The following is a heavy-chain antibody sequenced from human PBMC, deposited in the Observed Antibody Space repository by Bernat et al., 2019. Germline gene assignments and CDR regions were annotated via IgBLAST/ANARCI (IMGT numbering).Heavy chain of an antibody. D-gene: IGHD3-22*01. J-gene: IGHJ4*02. CDR1: GGSISSGDYS. CDR3: AGGDSGSNVGY. Sequence: QAQLQESGPGLVKPSQTLSLTCTVSGGSISSGDYSWSWIRQHPVKGLEWIGHIYTGGGTYYNPSLKSRITISVDASNNQFSLMLSSVTAADTAVYYCAGGDSGSNVGYWGQGTLVTVSS. V-gene: IGHV4-31*03. CDR2: IYTGGGT.